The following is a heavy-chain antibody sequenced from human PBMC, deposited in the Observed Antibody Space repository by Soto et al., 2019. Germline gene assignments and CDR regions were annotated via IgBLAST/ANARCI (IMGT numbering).Heavy chain of an antibody. CDR3: ANVSRKGSAIDFDY. V-gene: IGHV1-8*01. Sequence: QVQLVQSGAELKKPGASVKVSCKASGYTFSNYDMNWVRQATGQGPEWSGWVNPNNGDTGSAQKFQGRVTLTTDISTTTAYMELTSLRSEDTAIYYCANVSRKGSAIDFDYGGQGTLITVSS. CDR1: GYTFSNYD. D-gene: IGHD3-10*01. J-gene: IGHJ4*02. CDR2: VNPNNGDT.